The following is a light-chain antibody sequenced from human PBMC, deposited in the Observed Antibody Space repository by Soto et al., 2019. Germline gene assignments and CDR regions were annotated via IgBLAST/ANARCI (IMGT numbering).Light chain of an antibody. V-gene: IGLV2-11*01. J-gene: IGLJ1*01. CDR3: CSYAGSYTYV. Sequence: QSVLTQPRSVSGSPGQSVTISCTGTSSDVGGYDYVSWYQQHPGKAPKLMIYDVNKRPSGVPDRFSGSKSGHTASLTISGLQAEDEADYYCCSYAGSYTYVFATGTRSPS. CDR1: SSDVGGYDY. CDR2: DVN.